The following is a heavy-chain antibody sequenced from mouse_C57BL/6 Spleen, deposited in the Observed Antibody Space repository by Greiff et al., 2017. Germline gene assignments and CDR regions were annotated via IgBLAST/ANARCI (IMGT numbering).Heavy chain of an antibody. J-gene: IGHJ3*01. Sequence: DVKLVESGGGLVKPGGSLKLSCAASGFTFSSYAMSWVRQTPEKRLEWVATISDGGSYTYYPDNVKGRFTISRDNAKNNLYLQMSHLKSEDTAMYYCARGGYGNYVFAYWGQGTLVTVSA. CDR2: ISDGGSYT. CDR3: ARGGYGNYVFAY. CDR1: GFTFSSYA. D-gene: IGHD2-10*02. V-gene: IGHV5-4*03.